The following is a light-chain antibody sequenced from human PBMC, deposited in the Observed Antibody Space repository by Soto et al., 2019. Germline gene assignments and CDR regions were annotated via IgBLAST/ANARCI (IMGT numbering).Light chain of an antibody. Sequence: DIQVTQSPSTLSASVGDRVTITCRASQNIGNWLAWYQQKPGKAPKVLIYDASNLESGVPSRFSGSRSGTEFTLTINSLQPDDFATYYCQQHNTYSRTFGQGTKLEIK. J-gene: IGKJ2*01. CDR1: QNIGNW. V-gene: IGKV1-5*01. CDR3: QQHNTYSRT. CDR2: DAS.